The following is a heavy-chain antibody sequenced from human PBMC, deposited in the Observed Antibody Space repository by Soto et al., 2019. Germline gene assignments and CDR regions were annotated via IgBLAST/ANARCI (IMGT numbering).Heavy chain of an antibody. CDR2: IYYSGST. Sequence: SETLSLTCTVSGGSISSYYWSWIRQPPGKGLEWIGYIYYSGSTNYNPSLKSRVTISVDTSKNQFSLKLSSVTAADTAVYYCARASNYYGSGSYSYYYYYYMDVWGKGTTVT. D-gene: IGHD3-10*01. CDR1: GGSISSYY. V-gene: IGHV4-59*01. J-gene: IGHJ6*03. CDR3: ARASNYYGSGSYSYYYYYYMDV.